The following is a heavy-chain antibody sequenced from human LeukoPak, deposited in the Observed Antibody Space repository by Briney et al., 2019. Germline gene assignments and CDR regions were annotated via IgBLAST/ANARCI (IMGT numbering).Heavy chain of an antibody. CDR3: AKYQGYAFDI. V-gene: IGHV3-7*01. Sequence: GGSLRLSCAASGFTFSSYWMMWVRQAPGKGLEWVANINQDGTEKYFVDSVKGRFTISRDNAKNSLYLQMNSLRAEDTAVYYCAKYQGYAFDIWGQGTLVTVSS. CDR2: INQDGTEK. CDR1: GFTFSSYW. J-gene: IGHJ3*02. D-gene: IGHD2-2*01.